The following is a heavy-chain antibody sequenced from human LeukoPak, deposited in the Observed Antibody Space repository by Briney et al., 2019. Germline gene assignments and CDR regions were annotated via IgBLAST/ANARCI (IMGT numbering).Heavy chain of an antibody. CDR3: AKDGVRGALDAFDI. V-gene: IGHV3-23*01. J-gene: IGHJ3*02. CDR1: GFIFSDYA. CDR2: ISGPGGNT. D-gene: IGHD1-26*01. Sequence: GGSLRLSCVASGFIFSDYAMNWVRQAPGKGLEWVSSISGPGGNTYYADSVKGRFTISRDNSKNTLYLQMNSLRAEDTAVYYCAKDGVRGALDAFDIWGQGTMVTVSS.